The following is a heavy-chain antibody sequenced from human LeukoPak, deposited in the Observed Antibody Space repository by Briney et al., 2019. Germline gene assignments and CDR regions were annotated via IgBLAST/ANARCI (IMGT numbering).Heavy chain of an antibody. D-gene: IGHD4-17*01. CDR1: GFTFSSYG. V-gene: IGHV3-30*02. CDR3: GYGDYRAPNWFDP. J-gene: IGHJ5*02. CDR2: IRYDGSNK. Sequence: GGSLRLSCATSGFTFSSYGMHWVRQAPGKGLEWVAFIRYDGSNKYYADSVKGRFTISRDNSKNTLYLQMNSLRAEDTAVYYCGYGDYRAPNWFDPWGQGTLVTVSS.